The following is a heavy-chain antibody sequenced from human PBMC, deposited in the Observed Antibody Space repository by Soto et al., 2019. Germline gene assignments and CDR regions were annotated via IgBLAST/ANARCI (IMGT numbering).Heavy chain of an antibody. CDR2: ISAYNGNT. V-gene: IGHV1-18*04. CDR3: ARSIADRPSPPDY. D-gene: IGHD6-6*01. Sequence: QVQLVQSGAEVKKPGASVKVSCKASGYTFTGYYMHWVRQAPGQGLEWMGWISAYNGNTKSAQWLQGRVILTTNTSTSAASMELRSLRSDDTAVYYCARSIADRPSPPDYWGQGTLVTVSS. CDR1: GYTFTGYY. J-gene: IGHJ4*02.